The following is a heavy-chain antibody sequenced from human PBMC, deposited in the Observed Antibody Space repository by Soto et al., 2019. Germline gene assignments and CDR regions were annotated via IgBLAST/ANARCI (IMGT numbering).Heavy chain of an antibody. V-gene: IGHV1-18*01. D-gene: IGHD2-15*01. CDR1: GYTFITYG. Sequence: QVQLVQSGAEVKKPGASVKVSCKASGYTFITYGISWVRQAPGQGLEWMGWISAYNGDTNYAQNLQGRVTMTTDTSTSTVYMELSSLRSDDTAVYYCAREGVAPYYYYGMDVWGQGTTVTVSS. J-gene: IGHJ6*02. CDR2: ISAYNGDT. CDR3: AREGVAPYYYYGMDV.